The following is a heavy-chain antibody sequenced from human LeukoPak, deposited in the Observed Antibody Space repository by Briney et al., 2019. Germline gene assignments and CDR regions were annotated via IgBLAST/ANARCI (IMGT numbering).Heavy chain of an antibody. Sequence: SETLSLTCTVSGDSIRSSSYYWGWIRQPPGKGLEWIGSIYYSGSTNYNPSLKSRVTISVDTSKNQFSLKLSSVTAADTAVYYCARVKITMVRGVINYYYYYMDVWGKGTTVTVSS. CDR1: GDSIRSSSYY. V-gene: IGHV4-39*07. D-gene: IGHD3-10*01. CDR2: IYYSGST. J-gene: IGHJ6*03. CDR3: ARVKITMVRGVINYYYYYMDV.